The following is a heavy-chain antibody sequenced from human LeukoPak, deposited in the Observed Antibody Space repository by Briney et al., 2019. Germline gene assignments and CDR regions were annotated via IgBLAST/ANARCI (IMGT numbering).Heavy chain of an antibody. D-gene: IGHD6-13*01. CDR2: IYYSGST. V-gene: IGHV4-39*07. CDR1: GGSISSSSYY. Sequence: SETLSLTCTVSGGSISSSSYYWGWIRQPPGKGLEWIGSIYYSGSTYYNPFLKSRVTISVDTSKNQFSLKLSSVTAADTAVYYCARSGPVRSSWYIRAWFDPWGQGTLVTVSS. CDR3: ARSGPVRSSWYIRAWFDP. J-gene: IGHJ5*02.